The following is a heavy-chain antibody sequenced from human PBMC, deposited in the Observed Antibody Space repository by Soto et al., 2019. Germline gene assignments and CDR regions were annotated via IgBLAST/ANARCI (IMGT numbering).Heavy chain of an antibody. CDR3: ARDNMGATGYYYYGMDV. CDR2: IYHSGST. V-gene: IGHV4-38-2*02. D-gene: IGHD1-26*01. CDR1: GYSISSGYY. J-gene: IGHJ6*02. Sequence: SETLSLTCTVSGYSISSGYYWGWIRQPPGKGLEWIGSIYHSGSTYYNPSLKSRVTISVDTSKNQFSLKLSSVTAADTAVYYCARDNMGATGYYYYGMDVWGQGTTVTVSS.